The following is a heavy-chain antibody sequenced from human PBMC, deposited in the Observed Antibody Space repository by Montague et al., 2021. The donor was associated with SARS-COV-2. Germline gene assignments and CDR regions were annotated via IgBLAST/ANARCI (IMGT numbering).Heavy chain of an antibody. J-gene: IGHJ6*02. CDR3: ARVGRQQLVRLSGMDV. CDR1: GFSLSSSSYY. CDR2: IYYSGST. D-gene: IGHD6-13*01. Sequence: LVKPTQTLTLTCTFSGFSLSSSSYYWGWIRQPPGKGLEWIGSIYYSGSTYYNPSLKSRVTISVDTSKNQFSLKLSSVTAADTAVYYCARVGRQQLVRLSGMDVWGQGTTVTVSS. V-gene: IGHV4-39*07.